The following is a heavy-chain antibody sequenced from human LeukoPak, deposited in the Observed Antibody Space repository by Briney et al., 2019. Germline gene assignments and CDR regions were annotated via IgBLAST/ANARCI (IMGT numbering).Heavy chain of an antibody. Sequence: SETLSLTCTVSGASLSSYYWSWIRQPPGKGLEWIGYIYYSGSTNYNPSLKSRVTMSVDTSKNQFSLKLSSVTAADTAVYYCARDSPYYYGMDVWGQGTTVTVSS. CDR2: IYYSGST. J-gene: IGHJ6*02. CDR3: ARDSPYYYGMDV. V-gene: IGHV4-59*12. CDR1: GASLSSYY.